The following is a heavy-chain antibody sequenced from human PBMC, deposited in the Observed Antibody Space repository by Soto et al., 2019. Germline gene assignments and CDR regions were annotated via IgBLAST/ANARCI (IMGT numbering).Heavy chain of an antibody. J-gene: IGHJ5*02. CDR3: ARVFSVVPAAMDWFDP. D-gene: IGHD2-2*01. Sequence: QVQLVQSGAEVKKPGSSVKVSCKASGGTFSSYTISWVRQAPGQGLEWMGRIIPILGIANYAQKFQGRVTSTADKSTSTAYLELSSLRSEDTAVYYCARVFSVVPAAMDWFDPWGQGTLVTVSS. CDR2: IIPILGIA. CDR1: GGTFSSYT. V-gene: IGHV1-69*02.